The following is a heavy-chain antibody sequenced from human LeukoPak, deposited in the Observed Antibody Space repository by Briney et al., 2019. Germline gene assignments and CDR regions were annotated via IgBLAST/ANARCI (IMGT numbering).Heavy chain of an antibody. V-gene: IGHV3-48*02. CDR2: ISSSSSTI. Sequence: GGSLRLSCAASGFTFSSYSMNWVRQAPGKGLEWVSYISSSSSTIYYADSVKGRFTISRDNAKNSLYLQMNSLRDEDTAVYYCARDRYYDSSGYLNWFDPWGQGTLVTVSS. CDR1: GFTFSSYS. D-gene: IGHD3-22*01. CDR3: ARDRYYDSSGYLNWFDP. J-gene: IGHJ5*02.